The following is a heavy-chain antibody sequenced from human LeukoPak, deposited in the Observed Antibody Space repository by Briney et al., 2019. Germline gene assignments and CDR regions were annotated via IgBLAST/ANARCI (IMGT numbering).Heavy chain of an antibody. CDR3: ARKAYYYYDSSGYYDAFDI. V-gene: IGHV4-30-2*03. CDR1: GGSVSSGGYF. CDR2: IYYSGRT. J-gene: IGHJ3*02. Sequence: PSQTLSLTCTVSGGSVSSGGYFWNWIRQHPGKGLEWIGNIYYSGRTYYNPSLKSRVTISVDTSKNQFSLKLSSVTAADTAVYYCARKAYYYYDSSGYYDAFDIWSQGTMVTVSS. D-gene: IGHD3-22*01.